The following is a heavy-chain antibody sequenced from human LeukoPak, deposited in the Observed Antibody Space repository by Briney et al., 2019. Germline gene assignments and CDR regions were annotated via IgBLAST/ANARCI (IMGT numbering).Heavy chain of an antibody. J-gene: IGHJ4*02. Sequence: GGSLRLSCAASGFTFSDYPMNWVRQTPGKGLEWVSYISSTGVIYYADSVRGRFSISRDNAMNSVYMQMNSLRAEDTALHYCARDHNWGFDYWGRGTLVTVSS. CDR2: ISSTGVI. D-gene: IGHD7-27*01. CDR3: ARDHNWGFDY. V-gene: IGHV3-69-1*01. CDR1: GFTFSDYP.